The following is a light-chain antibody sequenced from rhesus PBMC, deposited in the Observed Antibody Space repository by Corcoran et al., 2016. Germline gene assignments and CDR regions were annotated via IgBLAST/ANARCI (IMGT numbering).Light chain of an antibody. V-gene: IGKV1-69*01. CDR1: QGISNW. J-gene: IGKJ4*01. Sequence: DIQMTQSPSSLSASVGDRVTITCRASQGISNWLAWYQQKPGKAPKLLFYRASNLETGVPSRFSGSGTGTDFTLTISSLPPEDIATYYCQQHDNSPLTFGGGTKVELK. CDR3: QQHDNSPLT. CDR2: RAS.